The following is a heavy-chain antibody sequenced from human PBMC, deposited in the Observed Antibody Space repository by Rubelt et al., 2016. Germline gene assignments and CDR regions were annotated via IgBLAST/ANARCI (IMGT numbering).Heavy chain of an antibody. CDR2: IYYSGST. V-gene: IGHV4-59*01. CDR3: ARGSGWYFY. J-gene: IGHJ4*02. CDR1: GGSFSNYY. Sequence: QVQLQESGPGLVKPSETLSLTCDVNGGSFSNYYWNWIRQPPGKGLEWIGYIYYSGSTYYNPSLKSRVTISVDTSKNQFSLKLGSVTAADTAVYYCARGSGWYFYWGQGTLVTVSS. D-gene: IGHD6-19*01.